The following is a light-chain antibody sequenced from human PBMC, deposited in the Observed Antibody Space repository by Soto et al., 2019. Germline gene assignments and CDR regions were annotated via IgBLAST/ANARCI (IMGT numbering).Light chain of an antibody. CDR3: TAWYDNLNVLF. Sequence: QSVLTQPPSASGTPGQRVTISCSGSPSNIGENTVTWYQQLPGTAPKVLIYSDDQRPSGVPDRFSGSKSGSSASLAISGLQSADEAKYYCTAWYDNLNVLFFGGGTKVTVL. CDR1: PSNIGENT. J-gene: IGLJ2*01. V-gene: IGLV1-44*01. CDR2: SDD.